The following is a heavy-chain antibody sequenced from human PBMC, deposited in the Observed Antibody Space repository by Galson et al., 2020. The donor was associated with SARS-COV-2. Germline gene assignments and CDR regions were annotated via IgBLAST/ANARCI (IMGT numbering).Heavy chain of an antibody. J-gene: IGHJ6*02. V-gene: IGHV4-39*07. CDR2: VPDSGSS. CDR1: GDSISNSLYY. CDR3: AREPADKKSDYCDRGLDV. Sequence: SETLSLTCTVSGDSISNSLYYWAWVRQPPGTGLDWIGSVPDSGSSFYNPSLRRRVTRSLDTSRNQFSLKMTSASAADRGVYFCAREPADKKSDYCDRGLDVWGRGTTVSVS. D-gene: IGHD4-17*01.